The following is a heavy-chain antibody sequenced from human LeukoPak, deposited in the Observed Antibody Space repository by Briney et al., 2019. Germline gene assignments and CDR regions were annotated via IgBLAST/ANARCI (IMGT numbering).Heavy chain of an antibody. D-gene: IGHD2-15*01. CDR1: GLTFSSYA. CDR3: ARQLGYCSDGSCYFDF. Sequence: GGSLRLSCAASGLTFSSYAMSWVRQVPGKGLEWVSAISTSGGITYYADSVKGRFTISRDNSKNTLYLQMNSLRVEDTAVYNCARQLGYCSDGSCYFDFWGQGTLVTVSS. J-gene: IGHJ4*02. CDR2: ISTSGGIT. V-gene: IGHV3-23*01.